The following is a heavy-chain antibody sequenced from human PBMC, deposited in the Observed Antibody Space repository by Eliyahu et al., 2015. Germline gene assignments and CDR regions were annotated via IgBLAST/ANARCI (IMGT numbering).Heavy chain of an antibody. CDR2: IRPGGGAI. CDR1: GFXFXAYY. D-gene: IGHD3-16*02. Sequence: QVQLVESGGGLVKPGGSLRLSCXASGFXFXAYYMGWIRQAPGKGLXWLSXIRPGGGAIYYADSXKGRITISRDDAKKSLYLQVDSLRAEDTAIYYCARGDNIRGGHRYFDIWGQGTVVTVSS. CDR3: ARGDNIRGGHRYFDI. J-gene: IGHJ3*02. V-gene: IGHV3-11*01.